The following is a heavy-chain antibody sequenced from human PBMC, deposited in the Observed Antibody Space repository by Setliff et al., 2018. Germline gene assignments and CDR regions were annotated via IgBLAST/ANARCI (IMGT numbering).Heavy chain of an antibody. CDR1: GFSLSDHY. V-gene: IGHV3-72*01. Sequence: RGSLRLSCAASGFSLSDHYVDWVRQAPGKGLEWVGRFRDKASGYTTEYAASVKGRFTISRDDSKNSRDLQMSSLKTEDTAVYYCTRTPCSSSRCLSQLDYWSQGALVTVSS. CDR3: TRTPCSSSRCLSQLDY. CDR2: FRDKASGYTT. D-gene: IGHD2-2*01. J-gene: IGHJ4*02.